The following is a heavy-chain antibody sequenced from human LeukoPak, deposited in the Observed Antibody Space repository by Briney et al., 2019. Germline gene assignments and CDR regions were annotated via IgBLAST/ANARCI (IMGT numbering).Heavy chain of an antibody. J-gene: IGHJ6*03. CDR3: AKGGGYEAQYYYYYLDV. CDR1: GFTVSRNY. D-gene: IGHD5-12*01. Sequence: GGSLRLSCAASGFTVSRNYMCWVRQAPGKGLEWVSVIYSGATTYYADSVKGRFTISRDNSKNTLYLQMKSLRAEDTAVYYCAKGGGYEAQYYYYYLDVWGKGTTVTISS. V-gene: IGHV3-66*02. CDR2: IYSGATT.